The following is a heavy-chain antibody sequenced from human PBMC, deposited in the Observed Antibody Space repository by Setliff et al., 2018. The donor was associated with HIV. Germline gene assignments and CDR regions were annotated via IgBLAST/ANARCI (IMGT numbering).Heavy chain of an antibody. CDR1: GGSLISGGYY. Sequence: SQTLSLTCSVSGGSLISGGYYWSWIRQHPGKGLEWIGYVYYTGKTYYNPSLESRISMSVDTSKNQFSLKLTSVTAADTAIYYCARDLTSNSNCFEPWGQGTQVTVSS. D-gene: IGHD4-4*01. CDR2: VYYTGKT. CDR3: ARDLTSNSNCFEP. J-gene: IGHJ5*02. V-gene: IGHV4-31*02.